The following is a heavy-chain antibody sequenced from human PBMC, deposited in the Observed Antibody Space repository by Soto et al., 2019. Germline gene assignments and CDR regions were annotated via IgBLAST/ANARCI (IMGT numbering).Heavy chain of an antibody. J-gene: IGHJ3*02. CDR2: IWYDGSNK. CDR3: ARALGLHDAFDI. CDR1: GFTFSSYG. D-gene: IGHD7-27*01. Sequence: SLRLSCAASGFTFSSYGMHWVRQAPGKGLEWVAVIWYDGSNKYYADSVKGRFTISRDNSKNTLYLQMNSLRAEDTAVYYCARALGLHDAFDIWGQGTMVTVSS. V-gene: IGHV3-33*01.